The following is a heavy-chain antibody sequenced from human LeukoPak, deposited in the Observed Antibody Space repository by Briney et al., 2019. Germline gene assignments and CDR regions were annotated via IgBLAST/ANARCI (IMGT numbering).Heavy chain of an antibody. D-gene: IGHD4-11*01. V-gene: IGHV3-30*18. Sequence: GGSLRLSCAASGFTFSSNGMHWVRQAPGKGLEGVAVISYDGSYKYYADSVKGRFTISRDNSKNTLYLQMNSLRAEDTAVYYCAKGYYRGDYWGQGTLVTVSS. CDR1: GFTFSSNG. CDR3: AKGYYRGDY. CDR2: ISYDGSYK. J-gene: IGHJ4*02.